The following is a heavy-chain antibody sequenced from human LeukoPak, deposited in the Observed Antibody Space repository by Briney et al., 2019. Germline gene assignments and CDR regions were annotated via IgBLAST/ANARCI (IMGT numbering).Heavy chain of an antibody. Sequence: GGSLRLSCAASGFTFSSYAMSWVRQAPGKGLEWVAVISYDGSNKYYADSVKGRFTISRDNSKNTLYLQMNSLRAEDTAVYYCARARSLGATTPLGYWGQGTLVTVSS. D-gene: IGHD1-26*01. J-gene: IGHJ4*02. V-gene: IGHV3-30-3*01. CDR3: ARARSLGATTPLGY. CDR1: GFTFSSYA. CDR2: ISYDGSNK.